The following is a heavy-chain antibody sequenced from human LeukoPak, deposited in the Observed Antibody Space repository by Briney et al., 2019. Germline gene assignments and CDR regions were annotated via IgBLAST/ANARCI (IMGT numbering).Heavy chain of an antibody. Sequence: GGSLRLSCAASGFTFDNYRMSWVRQAPGKGLEWVSTVNADGGNTYYADSVKGRFTISRDNSKNTLYLQMNSLRAEDTAVYYCAKDAPYSSGWPRGYYYYGMDVWGQGTTVTVSS. D-gene: IGHD6-19*01. CDR2: VNADGGNT. V-gene: IGHV3-23*01. CDR3: AKDAPYSSGWPRGYYYYGMDV. J-gene: IGHJ6*02. CDR1: GFTFDNYR.